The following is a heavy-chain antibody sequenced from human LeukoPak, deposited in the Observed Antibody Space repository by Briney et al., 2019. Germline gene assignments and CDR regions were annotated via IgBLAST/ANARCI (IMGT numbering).Heavy chain of an antibody. J-gene: IGHJ4*02. CDR1: GGSINPYY. CDR2: VYYTGGT. D-gene: IGHD6-13*01. V-gene: IGHV4-59*12. Sequence: SETLSLTCTVSGGSINPYYWSWIRQSPGKGLEWMGYVYYTGGTNYNPSLKSRVSISVDTSKNQFSLKLSSVTAADTAVYYCARLGPQLTIGAAAGLWGYFDYWGQGTLVTVSS. CDR3: ARLGPQLTIGAAAGLWGYFDY.